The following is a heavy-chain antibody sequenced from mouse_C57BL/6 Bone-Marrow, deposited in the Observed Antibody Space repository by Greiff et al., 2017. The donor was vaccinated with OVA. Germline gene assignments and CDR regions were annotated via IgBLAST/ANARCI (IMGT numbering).Heavy chain of an antibody. Sequence: EVKLQESGPGLAKPSQTLSLTCSVTGYSITSDYWNWIRKFPGNKLEYMGYISYSGSTYYNPSPKSRISIIRDTSKNQYYLQLNYVTTEDRATYYCARYSTTVVRAMDYWGQGTSVTVSS. V-gene: IGHV3-8*01. CDR3: ARYSTTVVRAMDY. J-gene: IGHJ4*01. D-gene: IGHD1-1*01. CDR1: GYSITSDY. CDR2: ISYSGST.